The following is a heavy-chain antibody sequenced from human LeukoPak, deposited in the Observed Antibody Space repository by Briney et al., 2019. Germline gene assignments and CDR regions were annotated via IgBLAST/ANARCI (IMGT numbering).Heavy chain of an antibody. CDR1: GGSISSGDYY. Sequence: PSETLSLTCTVSGGSISSGDYYWTWIRQPPGKGLKWIGCIYYSGSTYYNPSLKSRLTISVDTSKNQFSLNLSSVTAADTAVYCCASSIETYQPLQYYFDYWGQGTLVTVSS. J-gene: IGHJ4*02. CDR2: IYYSGST. D-gene: IGHD2-2*01. CDR3: ASSIETYQPLQYYFDY. V-gene: IGHV4-30-4*08.